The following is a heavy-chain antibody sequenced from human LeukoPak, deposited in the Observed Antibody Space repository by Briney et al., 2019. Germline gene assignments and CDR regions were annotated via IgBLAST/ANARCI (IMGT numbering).Heavy chain of an antibody. J-gene: IGHJ4*02. V-gene: IGHV2-5*02. CDR1: GFSLSTSGVG. D-gene: IGHD2-15*01. Sequence: SGPTLVNPTQTLTLTCTFSGFSLSTSGVGVGWIRQPPGKALEWLALIYWDDDKRYSPSLKSRLTITKDSSKNQVVLTMTNMDPVDTATNYCAHREYDCSGGSCYQKPFDYWGQGTLVTVSS. CDR3: AHREYDCSGGSCYQKPFDY. CDR2: IYWDDDK.